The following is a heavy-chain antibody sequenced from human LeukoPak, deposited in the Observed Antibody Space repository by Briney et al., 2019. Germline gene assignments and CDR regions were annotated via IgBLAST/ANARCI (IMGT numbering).Heavy chain of an antibody. CDR2: INHSGSS. Sequence: SETLSLTCAVDGGSFSGYYWSWIRQPPGKGLEWIGEINHSGSSNYNPSLKSRVTISVDTSKNQFSLKLTSVTAADTAVYYCASGSGSYGPPPHAFDIWGQGTMVTVSS. J-gene: IGHJ3*02. CDR3: ASGSGSYGPPPHAFDI. CDR1: GGSFSGYY. D-gene: IGHD1-26*01. V-gene: IGHV4-34*01.